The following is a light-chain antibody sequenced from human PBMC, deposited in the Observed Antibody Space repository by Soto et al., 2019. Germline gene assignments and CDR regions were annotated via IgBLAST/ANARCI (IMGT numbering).Light chain of an antibody. CDR2: GAS. CDR3: QHYGSSRT. J-gene: IGKJ1*01. Sequence: EIVLTQSPGTLSLSPGERATLSCRASQSVSSSLAWYQQKPGQAPRLLIYGASSRATGIPDRFSGSGSGPDFTLTISRLEPEEFAAYFCQHYGSSRTFGQGTKVEFK. V-gene: IGKV3-20*01. CDR1: QSVSSS.